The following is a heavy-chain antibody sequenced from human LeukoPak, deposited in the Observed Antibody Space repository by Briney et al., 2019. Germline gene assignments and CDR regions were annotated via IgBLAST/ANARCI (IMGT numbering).Heavy chain of an antibody. D-gene: IGHD6-6*01. CDR2: INAGIGDS. CDR3: ATRYSSSSPFDY. J-gene: IGHJ4*02. Sequence: GASVKVSCKASGYTFATYAVQWVRQAPGQRLEWMGWINAGIGDSKYSQKFQGRLSFTRDTPASTAYMELSSLRSGDTAVYYCATRYSSSSPFDYWGQGTLVTVTS. CDR1: GYTFATYA. V-gene: IGHV1-3*01.